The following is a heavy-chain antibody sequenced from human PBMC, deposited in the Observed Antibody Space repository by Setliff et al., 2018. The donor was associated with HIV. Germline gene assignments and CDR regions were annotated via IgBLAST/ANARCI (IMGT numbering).Heavy chain of an antibody. CDR2: VYYSGST. CDR1: GGSISTYY. D-gene: IGHD2-8*01. Sequence: PSETLSLTCTVSGGSISTYYWSWIRQSPGKGLEWIGYVYYSGSTNYNPSLKSRVTISVDTSKNQFSLKLSSVTAADTAVYYCARKHLFNVFDYRGQGTLVTVSS. J-gene: IGHJ4*02. CDR3: ARKHLFNVFDY. V-gene: IGHV4-59*01.